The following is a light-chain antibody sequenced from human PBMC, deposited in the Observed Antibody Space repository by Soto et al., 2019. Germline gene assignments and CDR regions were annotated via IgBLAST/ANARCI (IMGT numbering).Light chain of an antibody. CDR3: QHYNSYSEA. Sequence: TQAPGTMSLSPGERATLSCRASQSVSSFLAWYQQKPGRAPKLLIYAASTLQSGVPSRFSGSGSGTEFTLTISSLQPDDFATYYCQHYNSYSEAFGQGTKVDIK. CDR1: QSVSSF. CDR2: AAS. V-gene: IGKV1-5*01. J-gene: IGKJ1*01.